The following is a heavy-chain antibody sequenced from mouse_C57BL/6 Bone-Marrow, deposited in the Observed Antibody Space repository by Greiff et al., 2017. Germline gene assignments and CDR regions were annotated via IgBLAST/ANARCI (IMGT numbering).Heavy chain of an antibody. Sequence: EVQRVESGGGLVQPGGSLKLSCAASGFTFSDYYMYWVRQTPEKRLEWVAYISNGGGSTYYPDTVKGRFTISRDNAKNTLYLQMSRLKSEDTAMYYCASGDYWGQGTSVTVSS. CDR3: ASGDY. CDR1: GFTFSDYY. V-gene: IGHV5-12*01. J-gene: IGHJ4*01. CDR2: ISNGGGST.